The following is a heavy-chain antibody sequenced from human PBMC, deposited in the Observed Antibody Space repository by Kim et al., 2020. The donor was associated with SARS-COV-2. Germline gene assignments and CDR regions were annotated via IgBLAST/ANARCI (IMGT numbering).Heavy chain of an antibody. CDR2: IYNSGDS. J-gene: IGHJ2*01. D-gene: IGHD6-19*01. V-gene: IGHV4-59*01. CDR3: ASGIAVAGYWYFDL. Sequence: SETLSLTCNVSGGSMTTYYWTWIRQSPGKGLEWIGYIYNSGDSKYNPSLKSRVTISMDTSRNQFSLSVRSVTAADTAVYYCASGIAVAGYWYFDLWGRGSRVTVSS. CDR1: GGSMTTYY.